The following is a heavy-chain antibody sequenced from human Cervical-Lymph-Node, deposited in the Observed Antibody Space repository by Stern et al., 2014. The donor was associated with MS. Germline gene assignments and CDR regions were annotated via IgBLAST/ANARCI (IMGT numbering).Heavy chain of an antibody. Sequence: VQLVASGGGVVQPGRSLRVSCATAGFTFTSYAMNWVRPAPGKGLEWVAVISYDGNTKYYADSVKGRFTISRDNSKNTLYLQMSSLRAEDTAVYYCVRERSSRGFDYWGQGSLVTVSS. CDR3: VRERSSRGFDY. D-gene: IGHD5/OR15-5a*01. CDR2: ISYDGNTK. CDR1: GFTFTSYA. V-gene: IGHV3-30-3*01. J-gene: IGHJ4*02.